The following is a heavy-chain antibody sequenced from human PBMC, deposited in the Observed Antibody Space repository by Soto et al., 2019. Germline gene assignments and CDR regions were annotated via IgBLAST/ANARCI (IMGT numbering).Heavy chain of an antibody. CDR2: INHSGST. D-gene: IGHD4-17*01. CDR1: GGSFSGYY. V-gene: IGHV4-34*01. J-gene: IGHJ6*03. CDR3: ARGLDYGDYYYYYYMDV. Sequence: QVQLQQWGAGLLKPSETLSLTCAVYGGSFSGYYWSWIRQPPGKGLEWIGEINHSGSTNYNTSLKSRVTISVDTSKNQFSLKLSSVTAADTAVYYCARGLDYGDYYYYYYMDVWGKGTTVTVSS.